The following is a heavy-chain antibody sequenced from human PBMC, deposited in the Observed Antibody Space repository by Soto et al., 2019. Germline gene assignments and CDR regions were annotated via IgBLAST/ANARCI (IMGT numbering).Heavy chain of an antibody. J-gene: IGHJ6*02. V-gene: IGHV1-69*10. Sequence: SVKVSCKASGGTFSSNAISWVRQAAGQGLEWMGGIIPILDTAKYAQKFQGRVTITADKSTSTAYMEVGSLRSEDTAVYYCARGGYSYGDYYYYGMDVWGQGTTVTVSS. CDR1: GGTFSSNA. D-gene: IGHD5-18*01. CDR2: IIPILDTA. CDR3: ARGGYSYGDYYYYGMDV.